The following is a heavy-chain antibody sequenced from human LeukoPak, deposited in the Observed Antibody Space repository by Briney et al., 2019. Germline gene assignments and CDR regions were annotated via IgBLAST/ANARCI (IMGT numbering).Heavy chain of an antibody. D-gene: IGHD1-7*01. CDR3: ARGGNWNYEN. CDR1: GSSISTYY. V-gene: IGHV4-59*01. Sequence: PSETLCLTCTVSGSSISTYYWSWIRQPPGKGLEWIGYINHSGSTNYTPSPTKRVTISVDTYKNQFCMKVSSVTAADTAVYYCARGGNWNYENWGQGTLVTVSS. CDR2: INHSGST. J-gene: IGHJ4*02.